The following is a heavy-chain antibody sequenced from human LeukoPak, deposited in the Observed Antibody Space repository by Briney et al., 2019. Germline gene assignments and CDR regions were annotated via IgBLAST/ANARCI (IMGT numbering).Heavy chain of an antibody. V-gene: IGHV3-23*01. CDR3: AIMHGYYDGSGFWDQ. Sequence: PGGSLRLSCAASGFTFSSYAMSWVRQAPGKGLEWVSFISPSGDRTSNADSVEGRFTISRDNTRITLYLQMNSLRDEDTGVYYCAIMHGYYDGSGFWDQWGQGTLVTVSS. J-gene: IGHJ4*02. D-gene: IGHD3-22*01. CDR1: GFTFSSYA. CDR2: ISPSGDRT.